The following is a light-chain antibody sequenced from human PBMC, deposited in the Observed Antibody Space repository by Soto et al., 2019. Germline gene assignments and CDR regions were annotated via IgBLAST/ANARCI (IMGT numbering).Light chain of an antibody. CDR3: QQAKGFLWT. J-gene: IGKJ1*01. Sequence: IQMTLSPSSVSASVGDRVTITCRASQDISSWLAWYQQKQGKAPRLLIYAASSLQSGAPSRFSGSGSGTDFNLTISGLQTEDFATYYCQQAKGFLWTFGQGTKVDIK. CDR2: AAS. V-gene: IGKV1-12*01. CDR1: QDISSW.